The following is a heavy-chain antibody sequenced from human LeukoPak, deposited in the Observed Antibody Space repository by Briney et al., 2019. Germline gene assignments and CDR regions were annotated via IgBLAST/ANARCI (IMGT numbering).Heavy chain of an antibody. CDR2: IKQDGSEK. V-gene: IGHV3-7*03. Sequence: GGSLRLSCAASGFTFSSYCMSWVRQAPGKGLEWVAKIKQDGSEKYYVDSVKGRFTISRDNAKNSLYLQMNSLRAEDTALYYCARDTHSFIYGTPNYWGQGTLVTVSS. CDR3: ARDTHSFIYGTPNY. J-gene: IGHJ4*02. CDR1: GFTFSSYC. D-gene: IGHD5-18*01.